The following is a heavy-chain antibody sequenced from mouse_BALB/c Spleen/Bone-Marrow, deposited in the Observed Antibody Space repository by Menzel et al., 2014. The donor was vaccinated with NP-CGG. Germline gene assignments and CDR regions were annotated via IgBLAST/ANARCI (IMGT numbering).Heavy chain of an antibody. Sequence: VQLQQSGAEPMKPGASVKISCKATGYTFSSYWIEWVKQRPGHGLEWIGEILPGSGSTIYNEKFKGKATFTADTSSNTAYMQLSSPTSEDSAVYYCAREDYYGSSYFDYWGQGTTLAVSS. D-gene: IGHD1-1*01. CDR2: ILPGSGST. CDR1: GYTFSSYW. J-gene: IGHJ2*01. CDR3: AREDYYGSSYFDY. V-gene: IGHV1-9*01.